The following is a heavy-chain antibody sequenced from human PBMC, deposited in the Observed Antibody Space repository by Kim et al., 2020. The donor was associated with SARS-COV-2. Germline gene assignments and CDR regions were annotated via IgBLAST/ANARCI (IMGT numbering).Heavy chain of an antibody. V-gene: IGHV4-31*02. CDR3: ARLPNDYGDYDGRFDP. J-gene: IGHJ5*02. D-gene: IGHD4-17*01. Sequence: SLKGRVTISVDTSKNQFSLKLSSVTAADTAVYYCARLPNDYGDYDGRFDPWGQGTLVTVSS.